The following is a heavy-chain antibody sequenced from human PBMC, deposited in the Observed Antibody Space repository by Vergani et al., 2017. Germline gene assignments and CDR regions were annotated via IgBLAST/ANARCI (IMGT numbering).Heavy chain of an antibody. Sequence: QVQLQESGPGLVKPSETLSLTCTVSGGSISSYYWSWIRQPAGKGLEWIGRIYTSGSTNYNPSLKSRVTMSVDTSKNKFSLKLSSVTAADTAVYYCARGRAVAGTFRDFDYWGQGTLVTVSS. V-gene: IGHV4-4*07. D-gene: IGHD6-19*01. CDR3: ARGRAVAGTFRDFDY. J-gene: IGHJ4*02. CDR1: GGSISSYY. CDR2: IYTSGST.